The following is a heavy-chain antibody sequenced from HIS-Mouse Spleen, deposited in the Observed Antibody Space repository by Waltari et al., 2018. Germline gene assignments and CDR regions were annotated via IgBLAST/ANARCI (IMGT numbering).Heavy chain of an antibody. D-gene: IGHD6-13*01. V-gene: IGHV3-66*01. CDR2: IYSGGST. CDR1: GFTVSSNY. J-gene: IGHJ4*02. Sequence: EVQLVESGGGLVQPGGSLRLSCAASGFTVSSNYMSWVRQAPGKGMEWVSVIYSGGSTYYADSVKGRFTISRDNSKNTLYLQMNSLRAEDTAVYYCARGRFGQQHFDYWGQGTLVTVSS. CDR3: ARGRFGQQHFDY.